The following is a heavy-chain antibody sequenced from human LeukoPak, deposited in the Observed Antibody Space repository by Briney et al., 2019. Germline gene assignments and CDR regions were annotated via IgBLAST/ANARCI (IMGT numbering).Heavy chain of an antibody. Sequence: GWSLRLSCAASGFAFSSQAMGWVRQAPGKWLEWVSVIGDSGDPTYYADSVKGRFTISRDNSKNTLYLQMNSLRAEDTALYYCAKDARRTSGWYFFDHWGQGTLVTVSS. J-gene: IGHJ4*02. CDR2: IGDSGDPT. CDR1: GFAFSSQA. V-gene: IGHV3-23*01. D-gene: IGHD6-19*01. CDR3: AKDARRTSGWYFFDH.